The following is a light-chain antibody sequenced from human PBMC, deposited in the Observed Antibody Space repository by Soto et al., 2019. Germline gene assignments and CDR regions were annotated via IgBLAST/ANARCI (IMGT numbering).Light chain of an antibody. CDR1: NSDVGAYRF. J-gene: IGLJ1*01. CDR3: TSYTSTSHYV. V-gene: IGLV2-14*01. Sequence: QSALTQPASVSGSPGQSITISCTGTNSDVGAYRFVFWYQQHPGKAPKLMIYEVSQRPSGVSDRFSGSESGNTASLTISGLQAEDEADYYCTSYTSTSHYVFGTGTKLTVL. CDR2: EVS.